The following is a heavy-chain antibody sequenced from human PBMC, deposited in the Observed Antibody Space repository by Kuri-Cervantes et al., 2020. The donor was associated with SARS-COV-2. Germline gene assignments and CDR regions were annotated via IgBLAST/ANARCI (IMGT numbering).Heavy chain of an antibody. Sequence: ESLKISCTVSGGSVSSYYWSWIRQPPGKGLEWIGSIYYSGSTYYNPSLKSRVTISQDTSKNQFSLKLSSVTAADTAVYYCVRQKFCSSSTCPMPNYYYYGMDVWGQGTTVTVSS. D-gene: IGHD2-2*01. CDR1: GGSVSSYY. V-gene: IGHV4-59*08. J-gene: IGHJ6*02. CDR2: IYYSGST. CDR3: VRQKFCSSSTCPMPNYYYYGMDV.